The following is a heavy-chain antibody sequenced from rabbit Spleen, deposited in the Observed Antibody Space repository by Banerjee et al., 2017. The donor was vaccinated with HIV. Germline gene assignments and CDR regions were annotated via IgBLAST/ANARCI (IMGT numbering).Heavy chain of an antibody. J-gene: IGHJ4*02. Sequence: QEQLVESGGGLVQPEGSLTLTCKGSGFDFSDGYVMCWVRPAPGKGLEWIGCIYTATGNRGYGSWAKGGFTISKASSTAVSLQITILAAADTAKYFSAKDLAGVVGWNLDMWGPGTL. CDR2: IYTATGNR. CDR1: GFDFSDGYV. V-gene: IGHV1S45*01. CDR3: AKDLAGVVGWNLDM. D-gene: IGHD4-1*01.